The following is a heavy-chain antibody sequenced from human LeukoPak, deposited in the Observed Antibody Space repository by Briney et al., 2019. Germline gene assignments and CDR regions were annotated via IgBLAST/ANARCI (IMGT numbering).Heavy chain of an antibody. CDR1: GYTFTSYY. CDR3: ARAPTLSTVTTHFDY. Sequence: ASVTVSCKASGYTFTSYYMHWVRQAPGQGLEWMGIINPSGGSTSYAQKFQGRVTMTRDTSTSTVYMELSSLRSEDTAVYYCARAPTLSTVTTHFDYWGQGTLVTVSS. D-gene: IGHD4-17*01. V-gene: IGHV1-46*01. CDR2: INPSGGST. J-gene: IGHJ4*02.